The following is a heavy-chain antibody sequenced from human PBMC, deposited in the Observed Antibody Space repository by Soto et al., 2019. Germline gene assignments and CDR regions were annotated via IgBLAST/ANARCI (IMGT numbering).Heavy chain of an antibody. V-gene: IGHV3-23*01. D-gene: IGHD6-19*01. CDR1: GFTFSSYG. J-gene: IGHJ4*02. CDR2: IRGSDGMT. Sequence: EVQLLESGGGLVQPGGSLRLSCVASGFTFSSYGMSWVRQAPGKGLEWVSAIRGSDGMTYYADSVKGRFTISRDNSKNTLYLQMHSLRAEDAAIYYCAKVGDLKQWLEHLDYWGQGTLVTVSS. CDR3: AKVGDLKQWLEHLDY.